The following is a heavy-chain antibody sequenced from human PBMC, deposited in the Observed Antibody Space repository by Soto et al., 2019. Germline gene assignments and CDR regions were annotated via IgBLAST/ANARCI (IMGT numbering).Heavy chain of an antibody. CDR3: TRGVSAGVDY. Sequence: QVQLVQSGAEVREPGASVKVSCKASGYSFTSLDINWVRQTAGQGLEWMGWMEPSTGRTGYAQKFPGRVTMTRDTSINTGYMGVNTLASYDAGFYYCTRGVSAGVDYWGQGTLVIVSS. CDR2: MEPSTGRT. V-gene: IGHV1-8*01. J-gene: IGHJ4*02. CDR1: GYSFTSLD. D-gene: IGHD1-26*01.